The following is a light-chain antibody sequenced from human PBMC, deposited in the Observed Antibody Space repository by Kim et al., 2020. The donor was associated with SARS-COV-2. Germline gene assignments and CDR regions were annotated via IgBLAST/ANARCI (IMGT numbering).Light chain of an antibody. CDR2: QDS. CDR3: QAWDSSTAV. V-gene: IGLV3-1*01. Sequence: SVSPGQTATITCSGDKLWDRYVCWYQQRPGQSPMLVIYQDSKRPSGIPDRFSGSNSGNTATLTISGTQAADEADYYCQAWDSSTAVFGGGTKLTVL. CDR1: KLWDRY. J-gene: IGLJ2*01.